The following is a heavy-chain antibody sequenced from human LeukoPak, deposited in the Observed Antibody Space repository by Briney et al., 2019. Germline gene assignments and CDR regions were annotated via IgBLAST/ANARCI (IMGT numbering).Heavy chain of an antibody. CDR1: GFTFSSYA. Sequence: GGSXRLSCAASGFTFSSYAMSWVRQAPGKGLEWVSAISGSGGSTYYADSVKGRFTISRDNSKNTLYLQMNSLRAGDTAVYYCAKAGSPVNGLWGQGTLVTVSS. V-gene: IGHV3-23*01. CDR2: ISGSGGST. CDR3: AKAGSPVNGL. J-gene: IGHJ4*02.